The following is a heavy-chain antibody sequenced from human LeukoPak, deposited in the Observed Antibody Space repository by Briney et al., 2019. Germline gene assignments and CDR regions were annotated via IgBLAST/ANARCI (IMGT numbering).Heavy chain of an antibody. CDR2: IYYSGST. J-gene: IGHJ4*02. CDR3: ARDSLSLPPGPPTYYYDSSGYRY. Sequence: SETLSLTCTVSGVSITSSSYNWGWIRQPPGKGLEWIGSIYYSGSTYYNPSLKSRVTISVDTSKNQFSLKLSSVTAADTAVYYCARDSLSLPPGPPTYYYDSSGYRYWGQGTLVTVSS. D-gene: IGHD3-22*01. V-gene: IGHV4-39*07. CDR1: GVSITSSSYN.